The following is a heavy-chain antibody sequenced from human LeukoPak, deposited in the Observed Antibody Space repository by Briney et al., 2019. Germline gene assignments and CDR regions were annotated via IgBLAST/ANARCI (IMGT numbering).Heavy chain of an antibody. V-gene: IGHV4-59*01. Sequence: SETLSLTCTVSGGSISGYYWSWIRQPPGKGLEWIGYIYYSGSTNYNPSLKSRVTISVDTSKNQFSLKLSSVTAADTAVYYCARDGGITMNAFDIWGQGTMVTVSS. CDR1: GGSISGYY. CDR3: ARDGGITMNAFDI. J-gene: IGHJ3*02. CDR2: IYYSGST. D-gene: IGHD3-22*01.